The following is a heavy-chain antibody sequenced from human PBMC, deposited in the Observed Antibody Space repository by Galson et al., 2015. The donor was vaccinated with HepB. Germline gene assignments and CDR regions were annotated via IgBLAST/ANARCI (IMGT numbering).Heavy chain of an antibody. J-gene: IGHJ6*03. Sequence: SLRLSCAASGFTFSNYAMTWVRKAPGKGLEWVSAIGGGGVYYADSVKGRFTISRDNSKNTLYLQMNSLRAEDTALYYCAKGMSITSLLMDVWGKGTTVTVSS. D-gene: IGHD2-21*01. CDR3: AKGMSITSLLMDV. CDR1: GFTFSNYA. V-gene: IGHV3-23*01. CDR2: IGGGGV.